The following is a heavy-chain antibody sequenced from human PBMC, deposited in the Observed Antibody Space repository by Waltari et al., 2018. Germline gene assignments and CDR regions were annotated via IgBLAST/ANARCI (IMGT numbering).Heavy chain of an antibody. D-gene: IGHD3-16*01. V-gene: IGHV4-39*01. J-gene: IGHJ3*01. CDR2: VSYSGAT. Sequence: AWIRQPPGKGLEWTATVSYSGATYNNPSLKGRVTISVDTSKNQFSLKLSSVTAADTALYYCATYIGASIGTAAFDVWGQGTMVTVSS. CDR3: ATYIGASIGTAAFDV.